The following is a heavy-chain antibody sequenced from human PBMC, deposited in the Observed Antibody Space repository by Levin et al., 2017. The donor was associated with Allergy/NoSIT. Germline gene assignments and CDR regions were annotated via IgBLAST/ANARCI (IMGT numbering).Heavy chain of an antibody. Sequence: SETLSLTCTVSGGSVSSGSYHWSWIRQTPGTGLEWIGCIHYSGSIKYNPSLKSRVAISVDTSKNQFSLRLSSVTAADTAVYFCARDRVVPGGSDYYYYGMDVWGQGTTVTVSS. CDR1: GGSVSSGSYH. CDR3: ARDRVVPGGSDYYYYGMDV. D-gene: IGHD2-2*01. V-gene: IGHV4-61*01. CDR2: IHYSGSI. J-gene: IGHJ6*02.